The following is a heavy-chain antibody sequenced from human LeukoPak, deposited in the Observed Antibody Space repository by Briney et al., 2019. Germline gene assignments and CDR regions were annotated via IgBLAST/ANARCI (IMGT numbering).Heavy chain of an antibody. Sequence: GGSLRLSCAASGFTVSSNYMSWVRQAPGKGLEWVSVIYSGGSTYYADSVKGRFTISRDNSKNTLYLQMNSLRAEDTAVYYCAKDSDFWSGDNWFDPWGQGTLVTVSS. V-gene: IGHV3-53*01. CDR3: AKDSDFWSGDNWFDP. CDR2: IYSGGST. D-gene: IGHD3-3*01. J-gene: IGHJ5*02. CDR1: GFTVSSNY.